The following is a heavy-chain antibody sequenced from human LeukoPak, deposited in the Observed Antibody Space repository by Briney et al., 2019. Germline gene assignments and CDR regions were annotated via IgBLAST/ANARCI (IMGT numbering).Heavy chain of an antibody. D-gene: IGHD3-3*01. J-gene: IGHJ4*02. CDR2: ISAYNGNT. CDR1: GYTFTSYG. V-gene: IGHV1-18*01. CDR3: ARSLDFWSGYDY. Sequence: ASVKVSCKASGYTFTSYGISWVRQAPGQGLEWMGWISAYNGNTNYAQKLQGRVTMTTDTSTSTAYMELSSLRSEDTAVYYCARSLDFWSGYDYWGQGTLVTVSS.